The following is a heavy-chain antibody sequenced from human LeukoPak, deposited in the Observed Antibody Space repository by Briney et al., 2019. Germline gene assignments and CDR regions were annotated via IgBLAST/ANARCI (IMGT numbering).Heavy chain of an antibody. V-gene: IGHV1-46*01. CDR1: GYTFTSYY. CDR3: ARDGTSYYYGSGSPHYYGMDV. D-gene: IGHD3-10*01. CDR2: INPSGGST. Sequence: GASVKVSCKASGYTFTSYYMHWVRQAPGQGLEWMGIINPSGGSTSYAQKFQGRVTMTRDTSTSTVYMELSRLRSEDTAVYYCARDGTSYYYGSGSPHYYGMDVWGKGTTVTVSS. J-gene: IGHJ6*04.